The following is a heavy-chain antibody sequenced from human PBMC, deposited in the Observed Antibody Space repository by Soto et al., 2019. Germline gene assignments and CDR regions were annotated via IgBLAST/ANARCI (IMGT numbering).Heavy chain of an antibody. Sequence: QVQLVESGGGVVQPGRSLRLSCAASGFIFSNYGMHWVRQAPGKGLEWVAVIWYDGSYKNYGDSVKGRFTISSDTSKNTVFLQMNSQRGEDTAVYDCARGGPGTYYRPFAYWGQGALVTVSS. V-gene: IGHV3-33*01. CDR3: ARGGPGTYYRPFAY. CDR2: IWYDGSYK. D-gene: IGHD3-10*01. J-gene: IGHJ4*02. CDR1: GFIFSNYG.